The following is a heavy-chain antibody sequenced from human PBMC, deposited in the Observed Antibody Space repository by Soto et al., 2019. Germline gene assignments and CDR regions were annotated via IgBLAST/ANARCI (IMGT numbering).Heavy chain of an antibody. CDR2: INPSGGST. Sequence: ASVKVSCKASGYTFTSCYMHWVRQAPGQGLEWMGIINPSGGSTSYAQKFQGRVTMTRDTSTSTVYMELSSLRSEDTAVYYCATFAMDPRVDYWGQGTLVPVSS. V-gene: IGHV1-46*01. CDR1: GYTFTSCY. CDR3: ATFAMDPRVDY. D-gene: IGHD2-2*01. J-gene: IGHJ4*02.